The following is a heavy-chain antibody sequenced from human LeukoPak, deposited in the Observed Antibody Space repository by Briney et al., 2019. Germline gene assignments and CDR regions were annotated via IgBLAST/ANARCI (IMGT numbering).Heavy chain of an antibody. CDR3: TKEDTNGWRLDY. CDR1: GFTFSTCA. CDR2: ISGPGGSI. J-gene: IGHJ4*02. D-gene: IGHD6-19*01. V-gene: IGHV3-23*01. Sequence: GGSLRLSCAASGFTFSTCAMTWVRQAPGRGLEWVSAISGPGGSIYYADSVKGRFTISRDNSKNTVYLQMDSLRAEDTALYYCTKEDTNGWRLDYWGQGTLVTVSS.